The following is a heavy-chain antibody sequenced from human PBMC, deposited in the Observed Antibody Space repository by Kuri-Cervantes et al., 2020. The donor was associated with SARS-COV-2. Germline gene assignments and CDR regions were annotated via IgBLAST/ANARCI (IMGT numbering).Heavy chain of an antibody. CDR2: ISAYNGNT. V-gene: IGHV1-18*01. Sequence: ASVKVSCKASGYTFTSYGISWVRQAPGQGLEWMGWISAYNGNTNYAQKLQGRVTMTTDTSTSTAYMELRSLRSDDTAVYYCARDGIDIVVGNDAFDIWGQGKMVTVSS. D-gene: IGHD2-2*01. J-gene: IGHJ3*02. CDR3: ARDGIDIVVGNDAFDI. CDR1: GYTFTSYG.